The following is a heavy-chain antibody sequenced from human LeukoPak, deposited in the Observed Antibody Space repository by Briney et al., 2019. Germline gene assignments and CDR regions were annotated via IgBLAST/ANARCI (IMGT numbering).Heavy chain of an antibody. J-gene: IGHJ4*02. Sequence: PSETLSLTCTVSGGSINTYYWSWLRQSAGKGPEWIGHIYTSGSTNYSPSLKSRVTMSVDTSENQFSLKLSSVTAADTAVYYCARLFYGSGSRYFDSWGQGTLVTVSS. CDR1: GGSINTYY. D-gene: IGHD3-10*01. V-gene: IGHV4-4*07. CDR2: IYTSGST. CDR3: ARLFYGSGSRYFDS.